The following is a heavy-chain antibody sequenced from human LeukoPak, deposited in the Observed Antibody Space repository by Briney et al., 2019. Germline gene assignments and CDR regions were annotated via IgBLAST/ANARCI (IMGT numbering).Heavy chain of an antibody. CDR3: ARGPHPYSSGWYHFDY. J-gene: IGHJ4*02. D-gene: IGHD6-19*01. CDR2: ISSSGSTI. CDR1: GFTFSSYE. V-gene: IGHV3-48*03. Sequence: PGGSLRLSCAASGFTFSSYEMNWVRQAPGKGLEWVSYISSSGSTIYYADSVKGRFTISRDNARNSLYLQMNSLRCEDTAVYYCARGPHPYSSGWYHFDYWGQGTLVTVSS.